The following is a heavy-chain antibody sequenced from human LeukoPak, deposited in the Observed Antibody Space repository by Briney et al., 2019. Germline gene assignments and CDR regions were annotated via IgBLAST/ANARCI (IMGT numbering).Heavy chain of an antibody. D-gene: IGHD3-22*01. V-gene: IGHV4-59*02. Sequence: SETLSLTCTGSGGSVSSYYWSWIRQPPGKGLEWIGYIYYSGSTNYNPSLKSRVTISVDTSKNQFSLKLSSVTAADTAVYYCASGLWNYDSSGYSGYFDYWGQGTLVTVSS. CDR3: ASGLWNYDSSGYSGYFDY. J-gene: IGHJ4*02. CDR2: IYYSGST. CDR1: GGSVSSYY.